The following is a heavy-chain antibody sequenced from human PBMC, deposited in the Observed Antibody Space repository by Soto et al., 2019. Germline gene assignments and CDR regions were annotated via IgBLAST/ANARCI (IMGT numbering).Heavy chain of an antibody. Sequence: QVQLVESGGGVVQPGRSLRLSCAASGFTSSSFVIHWVRQAPGKGLEWLAVVSSDGKSQYYADSVKGRFTISRDTSKNTLYLQAYILRAEDPAVYCCAKERGALDAFDIWGQGTMVTVSS. CDR2: VSSDGKSQ. V-gene: IGHV3-30*18. CDR1: GFTSSSFV. CDR3: AKERGALDAFDI. D-gene: IGHD3-10*01. J-gene: IGHJ3*02.